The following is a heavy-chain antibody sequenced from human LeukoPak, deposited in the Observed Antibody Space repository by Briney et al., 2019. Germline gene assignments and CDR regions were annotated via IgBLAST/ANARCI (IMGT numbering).Heavy chain of an antibody. D-gene: IGHD3-22*01. CDR2: ISASSSYL. J-gene: IGHJ4*02. CDR1: GFTFNTYT. Sequence: PGGSLRLSCAASGFTFNTYTMNWVRQAPGKGLEWVSSISASSSYLYYADSVKGRFTISRDNAKNSLHLQMNSLRAEDTAVYYCARVYTMIVVVDYWGQGTLVTVSS. V-gene: IGHV3-21*01. CDR3: ARVYTMIVVVDY.